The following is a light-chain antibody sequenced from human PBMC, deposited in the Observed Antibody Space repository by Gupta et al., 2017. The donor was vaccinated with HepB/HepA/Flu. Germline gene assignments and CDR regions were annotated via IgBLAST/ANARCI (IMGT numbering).Light chain of an antibody. CDR1: SGHSSYI. CDR2: LEGSGSY. J-gene: IGLJ3*02. CDR3: ETWDSNTWV. V-gene: IGLV4-60*03. Sequence: QPVLTPSSSASASLGSSVKLTCTLSSGHSSYIITWHQQQPGKAPRYLMKLEGSGSYNTGSGVPDRFSGSSSGADRDLTISNLQAEDEDYYYCETWDSNTWVFGGGTKLTVL.